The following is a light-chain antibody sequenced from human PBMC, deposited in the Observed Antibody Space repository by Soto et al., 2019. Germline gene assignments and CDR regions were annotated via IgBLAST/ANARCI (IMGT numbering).Light chain of an antibody. Sequence: EVVLTQSPGTLSLSTGERATLSCRASQSISTNYLAWYHQKPGQAPKLLIYAASSRLTGIPDRFSGSGSGTDFTLTISRLEPEDFALYYCQQYARTFGQGTRLEI. CDR3: QQYART. J-gene: IGKJ5*01. CDR1: QSISTNY. V-gene: IGKV3-20*01. CDR2: AAS.